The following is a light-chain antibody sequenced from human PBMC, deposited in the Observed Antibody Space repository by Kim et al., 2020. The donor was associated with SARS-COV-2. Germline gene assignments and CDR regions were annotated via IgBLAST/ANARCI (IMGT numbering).Light chain of an antibody. CDR3: CSYAGRYTWI. J-gene: IGLJ2*01. V-gene: IGLV2-11*03. CDR2: DVT. CDR1: SSDVGRYTS. Sequence: GQSVTIPCTGTSSDVGRYTSVSWYQQHPGKAPKLMISDVTDRPSGVPDRFSGFKSGNTASLTISGLQAEDEADYYCCSYAGRYTWIFGGGTQLTVL.